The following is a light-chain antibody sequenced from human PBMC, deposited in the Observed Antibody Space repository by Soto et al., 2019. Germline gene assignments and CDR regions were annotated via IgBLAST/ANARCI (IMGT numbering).Light chain of an antibody. CDR1: SSDVGGYNY. Sequence: QSALTQPACVSGSPGQSITISCTGTSSDVGGYNYVSWYQQHPGKAPKLMIYDVSNRPSGVSNRFSGSKSGNTASLTISGLQAEYEADYYCSSYTSSSTPLYVFGTGTKVTVL. CDR3: SSYTSSSTPLYV. J-gene: IGLJ1*01. CDR2: DVS. V-gene: IGLV2-14*01.